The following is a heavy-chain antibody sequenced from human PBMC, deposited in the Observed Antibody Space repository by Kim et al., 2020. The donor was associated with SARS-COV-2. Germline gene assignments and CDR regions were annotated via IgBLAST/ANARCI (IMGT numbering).Heavy chain of an antibody. J-gene: IGHJ4*02. CDR2: INAGNGNT. D-gene: IGHD3-22*01. V-gene: IGHV1-3*01. Sequence: ASVKVSCKASGYTFTSYAMHWVRQAPGQRLEWMGWINAGNGNTKYSQKFQGRVTITRDTSASTAYMELSSLRSEDTAVYYCARDFPRLSPYYYDSSGYFVYWGQGTLVTVSS. CDR3: ARDFPRLSPYYYDSSGYFVY. CDR1: GYTFTSYA.